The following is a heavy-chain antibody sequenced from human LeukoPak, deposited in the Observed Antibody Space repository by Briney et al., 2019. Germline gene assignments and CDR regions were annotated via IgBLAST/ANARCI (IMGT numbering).Heavy chain of an antibody. CDR3: AREVAGTLDY. V-gene: IGHV4-59*01. CDR2: IYYSGST. J-gene: IGHJ4*02. CDR1: GGSISSYY. D-gene: IGHD6-19*01. Sequence: SETLSLTCTVSGGSISSYYWSWIRQPPGKGLEWIGYIYYSGSTNYNPSLKSRVTISVDTSKNQFSLKLSSVTAADTAVYYCAREVAGTLDYWGQGTLVTVSS.